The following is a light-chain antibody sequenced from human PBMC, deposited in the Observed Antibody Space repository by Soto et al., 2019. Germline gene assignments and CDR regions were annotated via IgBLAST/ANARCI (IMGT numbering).Light chain of an antibody. CDR1: QSVSSH. Sequence: EIVLTQSPATLSLSPGERAALSCRASQSVSSHLAWYQQKPGQAPRLLIYDASNRATGIPARFSGSGSGTGFTLIISSLEPEDLAVYYCQQRSNWPLTFDGGTKVEIK. CDR2: DAS. J-gene: IGKJ4*01. V-gene: IGKV3-11*01. CDR3: QQRSNWPLT.